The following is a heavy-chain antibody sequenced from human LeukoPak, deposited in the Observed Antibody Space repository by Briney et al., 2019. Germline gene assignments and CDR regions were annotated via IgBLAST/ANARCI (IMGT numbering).Heavy chain of an antibody. D-gene: IGHD5-24*01. J-gene: IGHJ2*01. CDR2: TSAYNGNT. CDR1: GYTFTSYG. CDR3: ARWLQSDWYFDL. V-gene: IGHV1-18*01. Sequence: ASVKVSCKASGYTFTSYGISWVRQAPGQGLEWMGWTSAYNGNTNYAQKLQGRVTMTTDTSTSTAYMELRSLRSDDTAVYYCARWLQSDWYFDLWGRGTLVTVSS.